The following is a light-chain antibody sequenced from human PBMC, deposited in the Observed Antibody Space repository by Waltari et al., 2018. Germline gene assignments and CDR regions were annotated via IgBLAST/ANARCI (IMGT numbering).Light chain of an antibody. CDR3: QQYYSTPFA. CDR1: QSVLYSANNKNY. V-gene: IGKV4-1*01. J-gene: IGKJ4*01. CDR2: WAS. Sequence: DIVMTQSPDSLAVSLGERAPINCKSRQSVLYSANNKNYLDWYQQKPGQPPKLLIYWASTRESGVPDRFSGSGSGTDFTLTISSLQAEDVAVYYCQQYYSTPFAFGGGTKVEIK.